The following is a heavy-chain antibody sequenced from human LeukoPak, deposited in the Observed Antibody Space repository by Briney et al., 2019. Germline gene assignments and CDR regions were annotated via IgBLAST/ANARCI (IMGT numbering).Heavy chain of an antibody. CDR3: AREKYYDFWSGFDTTYAFDI. Sequence: SETLSLTCTVSGGSISGGAYYWSWIRQPAGKGLEWIGRIYTSGSTNYNPSLKSRVTISVDTSKNQFSLKLSSVTAADTAVYYCAREKYYDFWSGFDTTYAFDIWGQGTMVTVSS. CDR1: GGSISGGAYY. J-gene: IGHJ3*02. D-gene: IGHD3-3*01. V-gene: IGHV4-61*02. CDR2: IYTSGST.